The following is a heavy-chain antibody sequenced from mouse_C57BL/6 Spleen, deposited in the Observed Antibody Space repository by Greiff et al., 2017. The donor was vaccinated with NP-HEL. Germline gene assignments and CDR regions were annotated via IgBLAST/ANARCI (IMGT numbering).Heavy chain of an antibody. CDR3: VRDSVRGNAMDY. Sequence: VQLKESGPSLVRPSQTLFLTCTVTGFSINSDCYWIWIRQFPGNKLEYIGYTFYSGITYYNPSLESRTYITRDTSKNQFSLKLSSVTTEDTATYYCVRDSVRGNAMDYWGQGTSVTVSS. CDR1: GFSINSDCY. D-gene: IGHD2-13*01. V-gene: IGHV3-3*01. CDR2: TFYSGIT. J-gene: IGHJ4*01.